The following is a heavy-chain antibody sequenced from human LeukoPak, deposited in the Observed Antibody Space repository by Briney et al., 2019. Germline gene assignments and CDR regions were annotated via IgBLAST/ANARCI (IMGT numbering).Heavy chain of an antibody. CDR1: GFTFGDYA. D-gene: IGHD3-22*01. Sequence: GGSLRLSCTASGFTFGDYAMSWVRQAPGKGLEWVGFIRSKTYRGTAEYAASVKGRFTISRDDSKSIAYLQTNSLKTDDTAAYYCTSVYDTSAYYHSGADYWGQGTLVTVSS. V-gene: IGHV3-49*04. CDR3: TSVYDTSAYYHSGADY. J-gene: IGHJ4*02. CDR2: IRSKTYRGTA.